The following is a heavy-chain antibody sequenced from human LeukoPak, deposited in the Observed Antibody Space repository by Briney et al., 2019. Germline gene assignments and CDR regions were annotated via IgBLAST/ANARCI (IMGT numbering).Heavy chain of an antibody. CDR1: GGSMSSYY. CDR2: IYYSGST. Sequence: SETLSLTCTVSGGSMSSYYWSWIRQPPGKGLEWTGYIYYSGSTNYNPSLKSRVTISVDTSKNQFSLKLSSVTAADTAVYYCARGEVWGSYRFDYWGQGTLVTVSS. D-gene: IGHD3-16*02. V-gene: IGHV4-59*01. CDR3: ARGEVWGSYRFDY. J-gene: IGHJ4*02.